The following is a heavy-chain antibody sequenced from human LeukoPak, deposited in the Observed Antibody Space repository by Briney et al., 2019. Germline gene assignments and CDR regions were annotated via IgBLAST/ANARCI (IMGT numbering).Heavy chain of an antibody. Sequence: PSETLSLTCAISGDSVSKNSVAWNWIRQSPSRGLEWLGRTYYRSKWYNDYAVSVKSRITINPDTSKDQFSLHLKSVTPEDTAVYYCARDWGDGAGYDYWGQGTLVTVSS. CDR1: GDSVSKNSVA. CDR2: TYYRSKWYN. D-gene: IGHD3-16*01. V-gene: IGHV6-1*01. CDR3: ARDWGDGAGYDY. J-gene: IGHJ4*02.